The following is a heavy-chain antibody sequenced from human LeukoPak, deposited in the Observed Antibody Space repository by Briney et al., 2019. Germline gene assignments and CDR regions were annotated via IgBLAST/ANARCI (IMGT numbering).Heavy chain of an antibody. CDR1: KFNFNNYG. CDR3: TRGYVGIDY. J-gene: IGHJ4*02. CDR2: ISGNGDGT. D-gene: IGHD5-12*01. Sequence: GGSLRLSCATSKFNFNNYGMTWVRQAPGKGLEWVSSISGNGDGTQYAASVQGRFTITRDNAKNTLYLQMNSLRAEDTALYYCTRGYVGIDYWGQGTLVTVSS. V-gene: IGHV3-23*01.